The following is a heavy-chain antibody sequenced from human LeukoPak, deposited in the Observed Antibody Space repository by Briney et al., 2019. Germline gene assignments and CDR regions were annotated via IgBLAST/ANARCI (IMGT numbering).Heavy chain of an antibody. V-gene: IGHV3-43*01. CDR3: AKELDTMFFDY. D-gene: IGHD3-10*02. J-gene: IGHJ4*02. CDR2: AGWAGGTT. Sequence: GGSLRLSCAPSGFNFDRYTIHWVRQAPGKGLEWVSLAGWAGGTTFYSDSVRGRFTISRDSGRKSVYLQMNSLTTDDTAFYFCAKELDTMFFDYWGQGALVTVSS. CDR1: GFNFDRYT.